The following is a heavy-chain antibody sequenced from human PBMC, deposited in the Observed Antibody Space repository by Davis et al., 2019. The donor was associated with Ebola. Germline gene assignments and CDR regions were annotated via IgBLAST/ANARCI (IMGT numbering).Heavy chain of an antibody. CDR3: ARTLTHNWRGFHFDS. J-gene: IGHJ4*02. CDR1: GDSIISDTYY. CDR2: IRVQTSAAM. V-gene: IGHV4-39*01. Sequence: SETLSLTCSVSGDSIISDTYYWAWIRQPPGEGLEWIGSIRVQTSAAMYYSPSLKSRITISGDRSKNQFSLSLTSVTAADTAVYYCARTLTHNWRGFHFDSWGQGTAVTVSS. D-gene: IGHD2-15*01.